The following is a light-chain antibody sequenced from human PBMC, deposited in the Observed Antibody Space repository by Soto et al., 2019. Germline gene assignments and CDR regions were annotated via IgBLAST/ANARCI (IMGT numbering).Light chain of an antibody. CDR1: SSDVGGYNF. CDR3: SSHAGSYTWV. J-gene: IGLJ2*01. CDR2: EVS. V-gene: IGLV2-8*01. Sequence: QSALTQPPSASGSPGQSVTISCTGTSSDVGGYNFVSWYQQHPGKAPKLMIYEVSKRPSGVPDRFSGSKSGNTASLTVSGIQAEDEADYYCSSHAGSYTWVFGGGTKLTVL.